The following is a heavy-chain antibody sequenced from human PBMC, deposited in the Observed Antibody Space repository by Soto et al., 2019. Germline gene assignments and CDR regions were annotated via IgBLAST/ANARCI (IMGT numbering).Heavy chain of an antibody. V-gene: IGHV3-23*01. J-gene: IGHJ4*02. CDR2: ISGSGGST. Sequence: EVQLLESGGGLVQPGGSLRLSCAASGFTFSSYAMSWVRQAPGKGLEWVSAISGSGGSTYYAYSVKGRFTISRDNSKQTLDLQMNSLRAEDTALYYCAKDRIIAVAGLYYFGYWGQGTLVTVCS. CDR3: AKDRIIAVAGLYYFGY. CDR1: GFTFSSYA. D-gene: IGHD6-19*01.